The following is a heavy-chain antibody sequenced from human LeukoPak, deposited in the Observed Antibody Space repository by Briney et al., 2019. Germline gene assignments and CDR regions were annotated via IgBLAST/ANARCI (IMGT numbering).Heavy chain of an antibody. D-gene: IGHD1-26*01. CDR3: ASNSGSYYR. CDR2: ISSSGSTI. J-gene: IGHJ4*02. CDR1: GFTFSSYA. V-gene: IGHV3-48*04. Sequence: GGSLRLSCAASGFTFSSYAMSWVRQAPGKGLEWVSHISSSGSTIYYADSVKGRFTISRDNAKNSLYLQMNSLRAEDTAVYYCASNSGSYYRWGQGTLVTVSS.